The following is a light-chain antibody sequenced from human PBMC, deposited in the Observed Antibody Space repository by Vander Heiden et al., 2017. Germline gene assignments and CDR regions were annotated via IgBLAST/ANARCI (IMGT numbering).Light chain of an antibody. Sequence: DIQMTQSPSPLSASVGDRVTITCRASQSISSWWAWYQQKPGKAPKLLIYKASSLESGVPSRFSGSGSGTEFTLTISSLQPDDFATYYCQQYNSYPTFGQGTKVEIK. CDR3: QQYNSYPT. CDR2: KAS. V-gene: IGKV1-5*03. J-gene: IGKJ1*01. CDR1: QSISSW.